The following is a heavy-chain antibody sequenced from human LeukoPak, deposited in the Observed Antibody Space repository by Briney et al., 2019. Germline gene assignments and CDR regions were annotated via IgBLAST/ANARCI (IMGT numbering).Heavy chain of an antibody. CDR3: AKRGVAIRVILVGFHKEAYYFDS. J-gene: IGHJ4*02. D-gene: IGHD3-22*01. CDR2: ISDSGGRT. Sequence: GGTLRLFCAVSGITLSNYGMSWAPDAPGKGLEWGTGISDSGGRTNYADSVKGRFTISRDNPKNTLYLQMNSLRAEDTAVYFCAKRGVAIRVILVGFHKEAYYFDSWGQGALVTVSS. CDR1: GITLSNYG. V-gene: IGHV3-23*01.